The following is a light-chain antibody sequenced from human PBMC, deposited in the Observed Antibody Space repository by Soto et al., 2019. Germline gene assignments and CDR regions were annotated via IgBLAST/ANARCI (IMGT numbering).Light chain of an antibody. Sequence: DIQMTQSPSTLSASVGDRVTITCRASQILSNCLSWYQQKPGKAPNLLISAAFNLQSGVPSRFSGGGSGTDFTLTISSLQPEDFATYYCQQSCITLYSFGQWTSLEIK. V-gene: IGKV1-39*01. CDR3: QQSCITLYS. CDR1: QILSNC. J-gene: IGKJ2*01. CDR2: AAF.